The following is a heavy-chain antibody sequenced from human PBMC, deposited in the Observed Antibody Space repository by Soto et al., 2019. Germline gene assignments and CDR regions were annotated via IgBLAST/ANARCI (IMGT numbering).Heavy chain of an antibody. D-gene: IGHD4-4*01. J-gene: IGHJ1*01. Sequence: SETLSLTCTVSGSSISSYYWSWIRQPPGKGLEWIGYIYGTGSTNYNPSLKSRVTMSIDTSKNQFSLKLSSVTPADTAVYYCGRATVRATDFQHWGQGTLVTVSS. CDR1: GSSISSYY. V-gene: IGHV4-59*01. CDR3: GRATVRATDFQH. CDR2: IYGTGST.